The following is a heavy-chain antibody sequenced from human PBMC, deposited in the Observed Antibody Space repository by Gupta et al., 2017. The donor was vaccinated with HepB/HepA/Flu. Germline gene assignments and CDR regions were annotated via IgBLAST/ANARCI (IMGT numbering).Heavy chain of an antibody. V-gene: IGHV3-9*01. CDR2: ISWNSGSI. D-gene: IGHD3-22*01. Sequence: EVHLVESGGGLVQAGRSLRLSCAASGFTFDEYAMHWVRQGQGKGLEWVSRISWNSGSIAYADSVKGRFTISRDNARNSLYLEMSSLRPEDTALYYCAKDFGTNYDSSVDALDIWGQGTMVTVSS. CDR1: GFTFDEYA. CDR3: AKDFGTNYDSSVDALDI. J-gene: IGHJ3*02.